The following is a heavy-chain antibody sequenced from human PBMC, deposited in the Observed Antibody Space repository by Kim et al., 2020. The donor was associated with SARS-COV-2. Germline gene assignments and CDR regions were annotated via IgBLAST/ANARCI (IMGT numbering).Heavy chain of an antibody. D-gene: IGHD2-21*01. CDR2: ISYDGSNK. J-gene: IGHJ6*02. CDR3: ARARGESYYYGMDV. Sequence: GGSLRLSCAASGFTFSSYAMHWVRQAPGKGLEWVAVISYDGSNKYYADSVKGRFTISRDNSKNTLYLQMNSLRAEDTAVYYCARARGESYYYGMDVWGQGTTVTVSS. V-gene: IGHV3-30-3*01. CDR1: GFTFSSYA.